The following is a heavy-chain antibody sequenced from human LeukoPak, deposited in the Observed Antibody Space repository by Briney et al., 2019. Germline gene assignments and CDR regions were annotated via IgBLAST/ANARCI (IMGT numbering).Heavy chain of an antibody. J-gene: IGHJ6*02. D-gene: IGHD2-2*01. V-gene: IGHV4-4*07. Sequence: SETLSLTCTVSGGSLSSYYWSWIRQPAGKGLEWIGRIYTSGSTNYNPSLTSRVTMSVDTSKNQFSLKLSSVTAADTAVYYCAGSSTSCYEYLCYPQDPNYYYGMDVWGQGTTVTVSS. CDR3: AGSSTSCYEYLCYPQDPNYYYGMDV. CDR1: GGSLSSYY. CDR2: IYTSGST.